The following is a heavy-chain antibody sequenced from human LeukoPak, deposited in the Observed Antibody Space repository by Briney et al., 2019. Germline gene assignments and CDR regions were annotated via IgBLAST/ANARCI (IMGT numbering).Heavy chain of an antibody. V-gene: IGHV3-23*01. CDR2: ISGSGGST. Sequence: PGGSLRLSCAASGFTFSSYGMSWVRQAPGKGLEWVSAISGSGGSTYYADSVKGRFTISRDNSKNTLYLQMNSLRAEDTAVYYCAKVGTYYYDSSGYWDYYYMDVWGKGTTVTVSS. J-gene: IGHJ6*03. D-gene: IGHD3-22*01. CDR3: AKVGTYYYDSSGYWDYYYMDV. CDR1: GFTFSSYG.